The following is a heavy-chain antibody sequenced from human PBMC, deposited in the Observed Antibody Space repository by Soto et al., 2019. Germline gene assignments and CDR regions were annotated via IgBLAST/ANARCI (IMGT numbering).Heavy chain of an antibody. V-gene: IGHV1-69*02. D-gene: IGHD5-12*01. CDR2: IIPILGIA. Sequence: QVQLVQSGAEVKKPGSSVKVSCKASGGTFSSYTISWVRQAPGQGLEWMGRIIPILGIANYAQKFQGRVTITADKSTSTAYMELSRLRSEDTAVYYCARSRDGYNFVDYWGQGTLVTVSS. J-gene: IGHJ4*02. CDR1: GGTFSSYT. CDR3: ARSRDGYNFVDY.